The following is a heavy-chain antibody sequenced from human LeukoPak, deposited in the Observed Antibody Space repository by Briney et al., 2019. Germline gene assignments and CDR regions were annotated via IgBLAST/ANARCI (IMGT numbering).Heavy chain of an antibody. V-gene: IGHV4-34*01. CDR2: INHSGST. CDR3: ARGGRILWFGESPTRGYYYYYMDV. Sequence: PSETLSLTCAVYGGSFSGYYWSWIRQPPGKGLEWIGEINHSGSTNYNPSLKSRVTISVDTSKNQFSLKLSSVTAADTAVYYCARGGRILWFGESPTRGYYYYYMDVWGKGTTVTVSS. CDR1: GGSFSGYY. D-gene: IGHD3-10*01. J-gene: IGHJ6*03.